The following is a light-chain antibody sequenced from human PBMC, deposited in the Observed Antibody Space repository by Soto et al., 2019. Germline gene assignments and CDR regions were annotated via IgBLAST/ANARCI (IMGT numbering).Light chain of an antibody. CDR3: SSYTSSSTPSV. CDR1: SSDVGGYNY. CDR2: EVS. J-gene: IGLJ1*01. Sequence: QSALTQPASVSGSPGQSITISCTGTSSDVGGYNYVSWYQQHPGKAPKLMIYEVSNRPSGVSNRFSGSKSGNTASLSISGLQAEDEADYYCSSYTSSSTPSVVGTGTKLTVL. V-gene: IGLV2-14*01.